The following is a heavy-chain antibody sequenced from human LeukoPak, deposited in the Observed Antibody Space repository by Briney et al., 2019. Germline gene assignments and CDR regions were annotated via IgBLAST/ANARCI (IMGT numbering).Heavy chain of an antibody. D-gene: IGHD6-19*01. CDR1: GFTFSSYG. J-gene: IGHJ4*02. CDR2: ISYDGSNK. CDR3: AKDSLSSSGWYPYFDY. V-gene: IGHV3-30*18. Sequence: PGRSLRLSCAASGFTFSSYGMHWVRQAPGKGLEWVAVISYDGSNKYYADSVKGRFTISRDNSKNTLYLQMNSLRAEDTAVYYCAKDSLSSSGWYPYFDYWGQGTLVTVSS.